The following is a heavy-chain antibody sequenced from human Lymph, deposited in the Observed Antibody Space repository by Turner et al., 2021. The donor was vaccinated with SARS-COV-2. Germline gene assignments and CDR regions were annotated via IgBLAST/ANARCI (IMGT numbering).Heavy chain of an antibody. CDR2: MHHDSGGT. J-gene: IGHJ3*01. Sequence: QVQLVRSGAEVKELGASVKVSCRASGYTFTGYYMHGVRQAHGQGLEGLGRMHHDSGGTNYAQDFPDSVTMTRDTSMSTAYMDMSRLRSEDTTVYYWARGGLYYYESSAYYGDAFDFWGQGTMVTVSS. CDR1: GYTFTGYY. V-gene: IGHV1-2*06. CDR3: ARGGLYYYESSAYYGDAFDF. D-gene: IGHD3-22*01.